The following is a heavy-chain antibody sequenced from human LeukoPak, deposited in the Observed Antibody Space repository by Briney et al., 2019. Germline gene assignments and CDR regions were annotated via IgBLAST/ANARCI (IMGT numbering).Heavy chain of an antibody. CDR2: MNPNSGNT. Sequence: GASVKVSCKASGYTFTSYDINWVRQATGQGLEWIGWMNPNSGNTGYAQKFQGRVTMTRNTSISTAYMELSSLRSEDTAMYYCARLGYSGYDSQDYWGQGTLVTVSS. CDR3: ARLGYSGYDSQDY. D-gene: IGHD5-12*01. J-gene: IGHJ4*02. V-gene: IGHV1-8*01. CDR1: GYTFTSYD.